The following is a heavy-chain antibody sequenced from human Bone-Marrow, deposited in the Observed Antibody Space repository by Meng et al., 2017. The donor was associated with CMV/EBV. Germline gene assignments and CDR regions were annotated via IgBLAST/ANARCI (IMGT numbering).Heavy chain of an antibody. CDR2: ISGSGGST. CDR3: ARRGILGYYYGMDV. V-gene: IGHV3-23*01. CDR1: GFTFSSYA. Sequence: GGSLRLSCAASGFTFSSYAMSWVRQAPGKGLEWVSAISGSGGSTYYADSVKGRFTISRDNAKNSLYLQMNSLRAEDTAVYYCARRGILGYYYGMDVWGQGTTVTVSS. J-gene: IGHJ6*02. D-gene: IGHD1-14*01.